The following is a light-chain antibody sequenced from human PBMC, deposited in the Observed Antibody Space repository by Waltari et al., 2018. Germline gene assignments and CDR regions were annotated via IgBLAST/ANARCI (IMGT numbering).Light chain of an antibody. J-gene: IGLJ3*02. V-gene: IGLV1-51*01. CDR2: YND. CDR1: ISNIGNNF. Sequence: QSVLTQPPSVSAAPGQKVTISCSGSISNIGNNFVSWYQQLPGTAPKLLIYYNDKLPSGIPDRVSGSKSGTSATLGITGLQTGDEAEYYCGAWDSSLSAGVFGGGTKLTVL. CDR3: GAWDSSLSAGV.